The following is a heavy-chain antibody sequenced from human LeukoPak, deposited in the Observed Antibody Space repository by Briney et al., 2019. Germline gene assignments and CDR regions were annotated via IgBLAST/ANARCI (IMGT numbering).Heavy chain of an antibody. CDR1: GASISSYY. CDR3: ARLRPSGMGGGFDY. CDR2: IYYSGST. J-gene: IGHJ4*02. D-gene: IGHD3-10*01. Sequence: SETLSLTCTVSGASISSYYWSWIRQPPGKGLEWIGYIYYSGSTNYNPSLKSRITISVDTSKNHFSLKLSSVTAADTAVYYCARLRPSGMGGGFDYWGQGTLVTVSS. V-gene: IGHV4-59*01.